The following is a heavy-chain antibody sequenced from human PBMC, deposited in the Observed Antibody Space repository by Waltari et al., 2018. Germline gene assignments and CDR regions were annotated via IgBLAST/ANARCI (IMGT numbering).Heavy chain of an antibody. Sequence: QVQLQESGPGLVKPSETLSLTCAVSGYSISSGYYCGWIRQPPGKGLEWIGSIYHSGSTYYNPSLKSRVTISVDTSKNQFSLKLSSVTAADTAVYYCAGRITMVQGVIDYWGQGTLVTVSS. CDR2: IYHSGST. J-gene: IGHJ4*02. CDR3: AGRITMVQGVIDY. D-gene: IGHD3-10*01. CDR1: GYSISSGYY. V-gene: IGHV4-38-2*01.